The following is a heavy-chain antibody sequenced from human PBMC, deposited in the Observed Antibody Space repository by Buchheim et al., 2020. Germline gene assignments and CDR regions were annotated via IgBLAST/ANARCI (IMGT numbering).Heavy chain of an antibody. Sequence: EVQLVESGGGLVQPGGSLRLSCAASGFSFSSYGMNWIRQAPGKGLEWVSYISSSSSIIHHADSVKGRLPISRDDAKNSLYLQMNSLTAEDTAIYYCARVGRSGSLDNWFDPWGQGTL. CDR1: GFSFSSYG. V-gene: IGHV3-48*01. CDR2: ISSSSSII. CDR3: ARVGRSGSLDNWFDP. J-gene: IGHJ5*02. D-gene: IGHD1-26*01.